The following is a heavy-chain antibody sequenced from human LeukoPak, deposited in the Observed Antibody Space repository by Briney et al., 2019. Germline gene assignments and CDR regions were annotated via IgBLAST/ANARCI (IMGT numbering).Heavy chain of an antibody. V-gene: IGHV1-24*01. D-gene: IGHD6-19*01. CDR2: FDPEDGET. J-gene: IGHJ4*02. CDR1: GYTLSELS. Sequence: ASVKVSCKVSGYTLSELSMHWVRQAPGKGLEWVGGFDPEDGETIYAQKFQGRVTMTEDTSTDTVYMDLSSLRSDDTAVYYCATDRAEAGPGDYWGQGTLVTVSS. CDR3: ATDRAEAGPGDY.